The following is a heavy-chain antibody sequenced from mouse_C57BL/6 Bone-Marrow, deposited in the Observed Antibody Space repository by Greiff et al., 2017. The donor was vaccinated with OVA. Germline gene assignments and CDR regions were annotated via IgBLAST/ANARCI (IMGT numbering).Heavy chain of an antibody. Sequence: QVQLKESGPELVKPGASVKISCKASGYAFSSSWMNWVKQRPGKGLEWIGRIYPGDGDTNYNGKFKGKATLTADKSSSTAYMQLSSLTSEDSAVYFCARSSNYFDYWGQGTTLTVSS. D-gene: IGHD1-1*01. J-gene: IGHJ2*01. CDR1: GYAFSSSW. CDR2: IYPGDGDT. V-gene: IGHV1-82*01. CDR3: ARSSNYFDY.